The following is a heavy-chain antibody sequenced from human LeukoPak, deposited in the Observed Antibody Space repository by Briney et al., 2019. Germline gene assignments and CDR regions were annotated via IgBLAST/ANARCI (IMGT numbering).Heavy chain of an antibody. CDR3: ARGGDIVGALGY. D-gene: IGHD1-26*01. CDR1: GFTFSSYW. J-gene: IGHJ4*02. CDR2: INSDGSST. V-gene: IGHV3-74*01. Sequence: GGSLRLSCAASGFTFSSYWMHWVRQAPGKGLVWVSRINSDGSSTSYADSVKGRFTTSRDNAKNTLYLQMNSLRAEDTAVYYCARGGDIVGALGYWGQGTLVTVSS.